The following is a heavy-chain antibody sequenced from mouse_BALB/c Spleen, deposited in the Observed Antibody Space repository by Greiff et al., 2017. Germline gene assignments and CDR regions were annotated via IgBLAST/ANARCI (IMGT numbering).Heavy chain of an antibody. CDR2: INPGSGGT. Sequence: QVQLKQSGAELVRPGTSVKVSCKASGYAFTNYLIEWVKQRPGQGLEWIGVINPGSGGTNYNEKFKGKATLTADKSSSTAYMQLSSLTSDDSAVYFCARGRAYDGYLDYWGQGTTLTVSS. V-gene: IGHV1-54*01. CDR1: GYAFTNYL. D-gene: IGHD2-3*01. J-gene: IGHJ2*01. CDR3: ARGRAYDGYLDY.